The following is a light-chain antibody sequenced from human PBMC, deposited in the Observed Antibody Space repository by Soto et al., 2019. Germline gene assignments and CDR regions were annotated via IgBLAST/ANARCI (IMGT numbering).Light chain of an antibody. CDR1: SSDVGGYNY. CDR3: SSYTSSSTVV. V-gene: IGLV2-14*03. Sequence: QSVLTQPASVSGSPGQSITISCTGTSSDVGGYNYVSWYQHHPGKAPKLVIYDVSDRPSGASNRFSGSKSGNTASLTISGLQAEDEADFYCSSYTSSSTVVFGGGTKVTVL. J-gene: IGLJ2*01. CDR2: DVS.